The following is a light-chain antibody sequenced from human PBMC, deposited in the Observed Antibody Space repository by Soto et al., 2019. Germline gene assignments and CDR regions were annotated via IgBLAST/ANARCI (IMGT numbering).Light chain of an antibody. Sequence: QSVLTQPPSASGTPGQRVTISCSGSSSNIGRNYVCWYQQLPGSAPKLLIYRNNQRPSGVPDRFSGSKSGTSASLAISGLRSEDEAEYYCAAWDDSPSGPVFGGGTQLTVL. CDR3: AAWDDSPSGPV. CDR2: RNN. V-gene: IGLV1-47*01. J-gene: IGLJ3*02. CDR1: SSNIGRNY.